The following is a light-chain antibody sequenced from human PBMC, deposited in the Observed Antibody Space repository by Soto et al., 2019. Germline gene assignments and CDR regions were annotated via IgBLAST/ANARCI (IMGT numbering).Light chain of an antibody. V-gene: IGKV1-9*01. J-gene: IGKJ1*01. CDR1: PAIASF. Sequence: IQLTQSPSSLSASVGDRVTITCRASPAIASFLAWYQQKPGTAPKHLIYGASTLQSGVPSRFSGSRSGTDYTLTIASLQPEDFATYYCQQLNGSPWTFGQGTKVEIK. CDR3: QQLNGSPWT. CDR2: GAS.